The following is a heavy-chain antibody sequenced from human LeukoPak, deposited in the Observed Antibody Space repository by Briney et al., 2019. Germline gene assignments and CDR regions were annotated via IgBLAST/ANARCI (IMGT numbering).Heavy chain of an antibody. D-gene: IGHD2-15*01. J-gene: IGHJ4*02. CDR2: IYYSGST. CDR1: GGSISSYY. Sequence: SETLSLTCTVSGGSISSYYWSWIRQPPGKGLEWIGYIYYSGSTNYNPSLKSRVTISVDKSKNQFSLKLSSVTAADTAVYYCARDGSGDSSGSSLNYWGQGTLVTVSS. V-gene: IGHV4-59*12. CDR3: ARDGSGDSSGSSLNY.